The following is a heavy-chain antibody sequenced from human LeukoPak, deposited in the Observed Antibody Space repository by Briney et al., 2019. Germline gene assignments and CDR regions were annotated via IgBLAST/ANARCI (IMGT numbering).Heavy chain of an antibody. CDR1: GFTFSSYW. V-gene: IGHV3-7*01. D-gene: IGHD1-26*01. J-gene: IGHJ4*02. CDR3: ATVLNSGSFRYFDY. CDR2: IKPDGSEK. Sequence: GGSLRLSCAASGFTFSSYWMSWVRQVPGKGLEWVANIKPDGSEKYYVDSVKGRFTISRDNAKNSLYLQMNSLRAEDTAVYYCATVLNSGSFRYFDYWGQGPLVSVSS.